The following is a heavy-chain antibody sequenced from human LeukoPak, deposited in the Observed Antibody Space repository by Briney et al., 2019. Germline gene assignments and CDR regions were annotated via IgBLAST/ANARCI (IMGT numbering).Heavy chain of an antibody. Sequence: SVRVSCKASGGTFSSYAISWVRQAPGQGLEWMGGIIPTFGTANHAQKFQGRVTITTDESTSTAYMELSSLRSEDTAVYYCASIAVAGPLDYFDYWGQGTLVTVSS. J-gene: IGHJ4*02. CDR3: ASIAVAGPLDYFDY. D-gene: IGHD6-19*01. CDR1: GGTFSSYA. V-gene: IGHV1-69*05. CDR2: IIPTFGTA.